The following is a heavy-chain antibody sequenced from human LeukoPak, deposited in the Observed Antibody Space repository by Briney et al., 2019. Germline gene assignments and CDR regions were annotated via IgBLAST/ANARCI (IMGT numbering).Heavy chain of an antibody. V-gene: IGHV4-34*01. CDR3: ARGVVVDLFDP. CDR1: GGSFSGYY. D-gene: IGHD2-15*01. CDR2: INHSGGT. J-gene: IGHJ5*02. Sequence: SETLSLTCAVYGGSFSGYYWSWIRQPPGKGLEWIGEINHSGGTNYNPSLKSRVTISVDTSKNQFSLKLSSVTAADTAVYYCARGVVVDLFDPWGQGTLVTVSS.